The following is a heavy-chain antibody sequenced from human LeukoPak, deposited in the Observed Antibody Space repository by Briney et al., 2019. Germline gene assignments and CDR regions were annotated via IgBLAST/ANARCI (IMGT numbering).Heavy chain of an antibody. D-gene: IGHD2-15*01. J-gene: IGHJ3*02. CDR2: IYPGDSDT. Sequence: KPGESLKISCKGSGYNFTRDWIGWVRQMPGKGLEWMGIIYPGDSDTRYSPSFQGQVTISADKSISTAFLQWSSLKASDTAMYYCARPKSAMTRGGFDIWGQGTMVTVSS. V-gene: IGHV5-51*01. CDR3: ARPKSAMTRGGFDI. CDR1: GYNFTRDW.